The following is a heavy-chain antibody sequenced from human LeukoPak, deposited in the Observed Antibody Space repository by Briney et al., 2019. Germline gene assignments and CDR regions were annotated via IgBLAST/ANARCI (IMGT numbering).Heavy chain of an antibody. CDR1: GGSFSGYY. Sequence: SETLSLTCAVYGGSFSGYYWTWIRQPPGKGLEWIGEMNHSGSANYNPSLKSRVTISVDTSKNQCSLKLSSVTAADTAVYYCAREGAYDSSGSYAFDIWGQGTMVTVSS. D-gene: IGHD3-22*01. CDR2: MNHSGSA. V-gene: IGHV4-34*01. J-gene: IGHJ3*02. CDR3: AREGAYDSSGSYAFDI.